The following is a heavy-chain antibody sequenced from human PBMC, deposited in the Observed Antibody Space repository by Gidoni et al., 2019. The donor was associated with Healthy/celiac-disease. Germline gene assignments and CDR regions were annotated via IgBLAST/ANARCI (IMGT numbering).Heavy chain of an antibody. D-gene: IGHD3-10*01. CDR1: GFPFSSYA. CDR2: ISSNGGST. Sequence: EVQLVESGGGLVQPGGSLRLSCSASGFPFSSYAMHWVRQAPGKGLEYVSAISSNGGSTYYADSVKGRFTISRDNSKNTLYLQMSSLRAEDTAVYYCVPLLLWFGESDIYGMDVWGQGTTVTVSS. J-gene: IGHJ6*02. CDR3: VPLLLWFGESDIYGMDV. V-gene: IGHV3-64D*06.